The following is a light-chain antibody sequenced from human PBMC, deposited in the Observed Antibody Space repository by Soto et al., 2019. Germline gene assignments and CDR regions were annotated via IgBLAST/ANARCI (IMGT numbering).Light chain of an antibody. J-gene: IGLJ1*01. CDR1: SSNIGSNT. V-gene: IGLV1-44*01. Sequence: QPVLPQPPSSSGTPRQRVTISCSESSSNIGSNTVNWYQQLPGTAPKLLIYSNNQQPSGVPDRFSGSKSGTSASLAISGLQSEDEADYYCAAWDDSLNGLYVFGTGTKVTVL. CDR3: AAWDDSLNGLYV. CDR2: SNN.